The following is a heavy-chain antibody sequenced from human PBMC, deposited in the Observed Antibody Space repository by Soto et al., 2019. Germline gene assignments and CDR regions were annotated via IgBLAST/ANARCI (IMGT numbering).Heavy chain of an antibody. V-gene: IGHV5-10-1*01. Sequence: GESLKISCKRSGYMSTSSWISWVRQMPGKGLEWMGKIDPSDSYTNYSPSFQGHVSISADRSISTVYLQWSSLKASDTAMYYCARSMTSHGIALVAMDFWGQGTSVTVSS. CDR1: GYMSTSSW. CDR3: ARSMTSHGIALVAMDF. D-gene: IGHD2-8*02. J-gene: IGHJ6*02. CDR2: IDPSDSYT.